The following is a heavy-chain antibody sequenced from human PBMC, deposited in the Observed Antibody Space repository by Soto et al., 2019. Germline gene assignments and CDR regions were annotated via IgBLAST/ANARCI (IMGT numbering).Heavy chain of an antibody. D-gene: IGHD3-10*01. CDR2: ISYDGSNK. J-gene: IGHJ6*02. V-gene: IGHV3-30-3*01. Sequence: PGGSLGLSCAASGFTFSSYAMHWVRQAPGKGLEWVAVISYDGSNKYYADSVKGRFTISRDNSKNTLYLQMNSLRAEDTAVYYCARAMVDYYYYGIDVWGQGTTVTVSS. CDR1: GFTFSSYA. CDR3: ARAMVDYYYYGIDV.